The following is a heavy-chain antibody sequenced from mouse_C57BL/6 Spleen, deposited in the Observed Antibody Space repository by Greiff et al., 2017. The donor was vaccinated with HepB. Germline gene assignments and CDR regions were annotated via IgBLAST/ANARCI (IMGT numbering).Heavy chain of an antibody. CDR3: APYYSNPLDYYAMDY. J-gene: IGHJ4*01. CDR1: GYAFSSSW. Sequence: VQVVESGPELVKPGASVKISCKASGYAFSSSWMNWVKQRPGKGLEWIGRIYPGDGDTNYNGKFKGKATLTADKSSSTAYMQLSSLTSEDSAVYFCAPYYSNPLDYYAMDYWGQGTSVTVSS. D-gene: IGHD2-5*01. CDR2: IYPGDGDT. V-gene: IGHV1-82*01.